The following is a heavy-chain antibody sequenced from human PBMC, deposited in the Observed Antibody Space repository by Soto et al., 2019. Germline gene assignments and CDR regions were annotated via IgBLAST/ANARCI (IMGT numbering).Heavy chain of an antibody. D-gene: IGHD3-22*01. J-gene: IGHJ6*02. CDR2: IRSKAYGGTI. CDR3: TRAGIDRSGTTHYYYGRDV. CDR1: GFSFGENA. Sequence: EVQLVESGGGLVQPGRSLRLACTASGFSFGENAMSWVRQAPGKGLEWVGFIRSKAYGGTIDYAASVKGRFTFSRDDSRSVAYLLMNGLKAEDTAVYDCTRAGIDRSGTTHYYYGRDVWGQGTTVTFAS. V-gene: IGHV3-49*04.